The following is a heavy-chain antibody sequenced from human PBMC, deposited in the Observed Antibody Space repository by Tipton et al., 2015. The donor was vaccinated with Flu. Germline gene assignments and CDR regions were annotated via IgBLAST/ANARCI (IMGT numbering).Heavy chain of an antibody. CDR2: ISGSDNII. CDR1: GFRFSDYY. J-gene: IGHJ6*02. CDR3: ARDHPPSITVLGEITDYFGMDV. V-gene: IGHV3-11*01. D-gene: IGHD3-3*01. Sequence: SLRLSCAASGFRFSDYYMSWIRQAPGKGLEGVSHISGSDNIINYADSVKGRFTISRDNAKNSLYLQMNSLRAEDTAIYYCARDHPPSITVLGEITDYFGMDVWGQGTTVTVSS.